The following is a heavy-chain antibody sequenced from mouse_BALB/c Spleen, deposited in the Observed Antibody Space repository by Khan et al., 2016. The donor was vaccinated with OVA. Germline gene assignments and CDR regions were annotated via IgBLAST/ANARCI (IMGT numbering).Heavy chain of an antibody. D-gene: IGHD6-2*01. J-gene: IGHJ1*01. V-gene: IGHV9-1*02. CDR3: ARISSYGYSDV. CDR1: GYTFTNYG. Sequence: QIQLVQSGPELKKPGETVKISCKASGYTFTNYGMNWVKQAPGKGLKWMGWVNTYTGEPTYADDFKGRFVFSLETSASNAYLQISNLKNEDMTTYFCARISSYGYSDVWGAGTTVTVSS. CDR2: VNTYTGEP.